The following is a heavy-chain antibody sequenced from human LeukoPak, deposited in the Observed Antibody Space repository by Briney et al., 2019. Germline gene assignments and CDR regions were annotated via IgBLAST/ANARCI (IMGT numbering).Heavy chain of an antibody. CDR2: ISSGSTYI. CDR3: ARVSQVDDYYDSNVQDGFYM. Sequence: GGSLILSCEASGFSLSSHSMNWVRQTPGKGLEWVSSISSGSTYINYADSVRGRFTISRDNAKNSVYLQLNSLRVEDTAVYYCARVSQVDDYYDSNVQDGFYMWGHGTMVTVSS. D-gene: IGHD3-22*01. V-gene: IGHV3-21*01. J-gene: IGHJ3*02. CDR1: GFSLSSHS.